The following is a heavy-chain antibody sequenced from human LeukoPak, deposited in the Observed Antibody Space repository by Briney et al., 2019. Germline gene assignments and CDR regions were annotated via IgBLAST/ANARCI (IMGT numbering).Heavy chain of an antibody. CDR3: ARVPPLVLRYFVCLSYFDY. J-gene: IGHJ4*02. CDR1: GYTFTSYG. Sequence: SVKVSCKASGYTFTSYGISWVRQAPGQALEWMGWISAYNGNTNYAQKPQGRVTMTTDTSTSTAYMELRSLRSDDTAVYYCARVPPLVLRYFVCLSYFDYWGQGTLVTVSS. D-gene: IGHD3-9*01. CDR2: ISAYNGNT. V-gene: IGHV1-18*04.